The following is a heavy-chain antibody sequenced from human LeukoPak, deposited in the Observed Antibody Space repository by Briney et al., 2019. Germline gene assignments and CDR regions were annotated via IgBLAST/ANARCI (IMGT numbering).Heavy chain of an antibody. V-gene: IGHV4-31*03. CDR2: IYYSGST. CDR1: GDSISSGGSY. J-gene: IGHJ4*02. D-gene: IGHD5-24*01. CDR3: ARSGDAYSFDY. Sequence: SQTLSLTCTVSGDSISSGGSYWSWIRQHPGKGLEWIGYIYYSGSTYYNPSLKSRVTISVDTSNNRFSLKLSSVTAADTAVYYCARSGDAYSFDYWGQGTLVTVSS.